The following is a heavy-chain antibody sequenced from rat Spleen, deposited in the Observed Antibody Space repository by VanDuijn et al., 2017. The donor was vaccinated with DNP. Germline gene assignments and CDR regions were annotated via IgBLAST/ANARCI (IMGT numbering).Heavy chain of an antibody. CDR1: GFTFSDYL. V-gene: IGHV5-31*01. J-gene: IGHJ1*01. Sequence: EVQLVESGGDLVQPGRSLKLSCVASGFTFSDYLMTWIRQVPGKGLEWIAAITSSGGSTYYPDSVKGRFTISRDNAKNTLYLQMNSLRSEDTATYYCARGSGTYYWYFDFWGPGTMVTVSS. CDR3: ARGSGTYYWYFDF. CDR2: ITSSGGST. D-gene: IGHD5-1*01.